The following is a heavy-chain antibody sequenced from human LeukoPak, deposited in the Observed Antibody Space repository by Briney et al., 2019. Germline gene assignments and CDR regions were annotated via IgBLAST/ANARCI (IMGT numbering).Heavy chain of an antibody. CDR3: AKVGGGYQLLYDYFDY. Sequence: GGSLRLSCAASGFTFNSYSMSWVRQAPGKGLEWVSAISGSGGSTYYADSVKGRFTISRDNSKNTLYLQMNSLRAEDTAVYYCAKVGGGYQLLYDYFDYWGQGTLVTVSS. J-gene: IGHJ4*02. CDR1: GFTFNSYS. CDR2: ISGSGGST. V-gene: IGHV3-23*01. D-gene: IGHD2-2*02.